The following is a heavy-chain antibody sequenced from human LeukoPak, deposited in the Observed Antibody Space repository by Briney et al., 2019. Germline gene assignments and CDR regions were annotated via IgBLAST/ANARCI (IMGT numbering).Heavy chain of an antibody. V-gene: IGHV4-30-4*08. Sequence: SQTLSLTCADSGGSICSGDTYWGWLRQPPGKGLECIGYIYYSGSNYYNLDLKSRVTISVNTSKKQFSLKLSSVTAADTAVYYCARVLAARLRRAGPIDYWGQGTLVTVSS. J-gene: IGHJ4*02. CDR1: GGSICSGDTY. CDR2: IYYSGSN. D-gene: IGHD6-6*01. CDR3: ARVLAARLRRAGPIDY.